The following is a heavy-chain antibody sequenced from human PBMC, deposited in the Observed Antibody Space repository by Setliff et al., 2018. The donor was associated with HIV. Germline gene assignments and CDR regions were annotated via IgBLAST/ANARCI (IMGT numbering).Heavy chain of an antibody. CDR3: ARESLNLGELSSNPDASDI. Sequence: SVKVSCKASGGTFSSYAISWVRQAPGQGLEWMGGIIPILGTANYAQKFQGRVTITADESTSTAYMELSSLRSDDTAVYYCARESLNLGELSSNPDASDIWGQGTMVTVS. J-gene: IGHJ3*02. CDR2: IIPILGTA. D-gene: IGHD3-16*02. CDR1: GGTFSSYA. V-gene: IGHV1-69*13.